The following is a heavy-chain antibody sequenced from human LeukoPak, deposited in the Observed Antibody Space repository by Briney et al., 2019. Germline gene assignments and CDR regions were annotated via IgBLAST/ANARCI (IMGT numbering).Heavy chain of an antibody. CDR2: INPNSGGT. CDR1: GYTFTGYY. J-gene: IGHJ4*02. Sequence: ASVKVSCKASGYTFTGYYMHWVRRAPGQGLEWMGWINPNSGGTNYAQKFQGRVTMTRDTSISTAYMELSRLRSDDTAVYYCARDSSGWSALFDYWGQGTLVTVSS. CDR3: ARDSSGWSALFDY. V-gene: IGHV1-2*02. D-gene: IGHD6-19*01.